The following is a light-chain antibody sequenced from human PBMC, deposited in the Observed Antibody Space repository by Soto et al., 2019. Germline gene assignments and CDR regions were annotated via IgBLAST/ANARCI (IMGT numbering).Light chain of an antibody. V-gene: IGLV2-23*01. CDR1: SSDVGSYNL. Sequence: ALTQPASVSGSPGQSITIPCTGTSSDVGSYNLVSWYQQHPGKAPKLIMYEDSNRPSGVSNRFSGSNSANTASLTISGLQTEDEADYYCSSYAGLSTYVFGSGTKVTVL. J-gene: IGLJ1*01. CDR3: SSYAGLSTYV. CDR2: EDS.